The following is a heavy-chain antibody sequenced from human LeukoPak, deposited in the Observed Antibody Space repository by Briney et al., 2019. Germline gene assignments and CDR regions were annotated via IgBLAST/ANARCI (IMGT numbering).Heavy chain of an antibody. CDR2: INHSGST. Sequence: GSLRLSCAASRFQFSNYWMSWVRQTPGKGLEWIGEINHSGSTNYNPSLKSRVTISVDTSKNQFSLKLSSVTAADTAVYYCARIYGRGAFDIWGQGTMVTVSS. CDR1: RFQFSNYW. D-gene: IGHD5-12*01. CDR3: ARIYGRGAFDI. V-gene: IGHV4-34*01. J-gene: IGHJ3*02.